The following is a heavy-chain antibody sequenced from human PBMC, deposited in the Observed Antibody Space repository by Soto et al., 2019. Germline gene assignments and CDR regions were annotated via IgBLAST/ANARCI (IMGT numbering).Heavy chain of an antibody. D-gene: IGHD6-13*01. CDR1: GFTVSGNF. V-gene: IGHV3-53*02. Sequence: DVQLVETGGGLIQPGGSLRLSCAASGFTVSGNFMSWVRQAPGKGLEWVSIIYSGDSTYYADSVKGRFTISRDNSKNTLYLQINSLRAEDTAVYYCASRFSSSWSALDYWGQGTLVTVSS. J-gene: IGHJ4*02. CDR2: IYSGDST. CDR3: ASRFSSSWSALDY.